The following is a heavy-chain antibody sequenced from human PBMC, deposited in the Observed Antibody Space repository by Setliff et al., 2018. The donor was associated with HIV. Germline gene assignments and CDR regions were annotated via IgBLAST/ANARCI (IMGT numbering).Heavy chain of an antibody. V-gene: IGHV4-34*12. Sequence: SETLSLTCAVYGGSFSGYYWSWIRQPPGKGLEWIGEIIHSGSANYNPSLKSRVTISVDMSKNQFSLKLSSVTAADTAVYYFARREGYGMDVWGQGTTVTVSS. CDR1: GGSFSGYY. J-gene: IGHJ6*02. CDR3: ARREGYGMDV. CDR2: IIHSGSA.